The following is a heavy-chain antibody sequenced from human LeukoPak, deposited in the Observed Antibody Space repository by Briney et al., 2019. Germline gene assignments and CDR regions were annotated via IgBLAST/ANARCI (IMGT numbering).Heavy chain of an antibody. D-gene: IGHD5-12*01. V-gene: IGHV4-59*01. CDR3: ARGGVTTIAQYDY. CDR2: IFDSGTTNYNPST. J-gene: IGHJ4*02. Sequence: SETLSLTCTVSGGSIISYFWSWIRQPPGKGPEWIGYIFDSGTTNYNPSTNYNPSLKGRVTVSLDTSKNHFSLKLSSVTAADTAVYFCARGGVTTIAQYDYWGQGILVTVSS. CDR1: GGSIISYF.